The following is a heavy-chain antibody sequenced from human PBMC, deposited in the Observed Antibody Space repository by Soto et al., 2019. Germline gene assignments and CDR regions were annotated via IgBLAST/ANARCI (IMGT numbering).Heavy chain of an antibody. J-gene: IGHJ5*01. CDR1: GVSISNPIYY. CDR3: AGRASLTSVEIFSGGLSGYNWVDP. Sequence: SETLSLTCSVSGVSISNPIYYWAWIRQPPGKGLEWIGSIFYSGSAYYNPSLKSRVTMSVDTSQNQFSLKLSSVTAADTAVYYCAGRASLTSVEIFSGGLSGYNWVDPWGRGTLVTVSS. CDR2: IFYSGSA. D-gene: IGHD3-3*01. V-gene: IGHV4-39*01.